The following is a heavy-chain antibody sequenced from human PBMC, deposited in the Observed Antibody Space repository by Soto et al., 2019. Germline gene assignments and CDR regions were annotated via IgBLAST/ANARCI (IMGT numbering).Heavy chain of an antibody. CDR3: ALYDSSGYGAFDI. J-gene: IGHJ3*02. CDR1: GGTFSSYA. CDR2: IIPIFGTA. Sequence: QVQLVQSGAEVKKPGSSVKVSCKASGGTFSSYAISWVRQAPGQGLEWMGGIIPIFGTANYAQKFQGRVTLTADESTSTAYMELSSLRSEDTAGYYCALYDSSGYGAFDIWGQGTMVTVSS. D-gene: IGHD3-22*01. V-gene: IGHV1-69*01.